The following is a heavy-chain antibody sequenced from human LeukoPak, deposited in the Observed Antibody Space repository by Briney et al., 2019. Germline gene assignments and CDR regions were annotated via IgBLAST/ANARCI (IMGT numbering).Heavy chain of an antibody. Sequence: SQTLSLTCAISGDSVSSNSAAWNWIRQSPSRGLEWLGRTYYRSKWYNDYAVSVKSRITINPDTSKNQFSLQLNSVTPEDTAVYYCARDLRPYYYDSSGYWPFDYWGQGTLVTVSS. V-gene: IGHV6-1*01. D-gene: IGHD3-22*01. J-gene: IGHJ4*02. CDR3: ARDLRPYYYDSSGYWPFDY. CDR2: TYYRSKWYN. CDR1: GDSVSSNSAA.